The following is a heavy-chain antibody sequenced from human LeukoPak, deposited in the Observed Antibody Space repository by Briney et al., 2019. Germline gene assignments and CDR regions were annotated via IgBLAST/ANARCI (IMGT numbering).Heavy chain of an antibody. CDR2: INPNNGGT. V-gene: IGHV1-2*06. CDR3: ARSHYYDSSGYYSGDY. D-gene: IGHD3-22*01. J-gene: IGHJ4*02. Sequence: ASVKVSCKASGYTFTGYYMHWVRQAPGQGLELMGRINPNNGGTTYAHNSHSRVTMTTEKSTNNPYMELSRLRSDDTAVYYCARSHYYDSSGYYSGDYWGQGTLVTVSS. CDR1: GYTFTGYY.